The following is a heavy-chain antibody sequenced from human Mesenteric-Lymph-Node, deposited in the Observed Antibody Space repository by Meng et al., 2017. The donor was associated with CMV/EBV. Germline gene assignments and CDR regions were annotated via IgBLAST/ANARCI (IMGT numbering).Heavy chain of an antibody. V-gene: IGHV4-39*01. J-gene: IGHJ5*02. CDR3: ARPFPSWQSPRLDPFGA. CDR2: VHYTGST. CDR1: GDSTCSSYY. D-gene: IGHD6-19*01. Sequence: LQLGEAAPGQVEPSEPLSLPCTVSGDSTCSSYYLGCIRQPPGRGLEWIGSVHYTGSTYYSPSLKSRVTVSVDTSKNQFSLRLTSVTAADTAVYYCARPFPSWQSPRLDPFGAWGQGTLVTVSS.